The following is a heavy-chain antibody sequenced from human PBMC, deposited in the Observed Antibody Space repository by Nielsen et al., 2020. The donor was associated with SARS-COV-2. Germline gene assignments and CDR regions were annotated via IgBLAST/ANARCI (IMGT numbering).Heavy chain of an antibody. J-gene: IGHJ6*02. CDR2: IRYDGSNK. D-gene: IGHD6-13*01. CDR3: ARSVGSPGGMDV. CDR1: GFTFSSYG. Sequence: GESLKISCAASGFTFSSYGMHWVRQAPGKGLEWVAFIRYDGSNKYYADSVKGRFTISRDNSKNTLYLQMNSLRAGDTAVYYCARSVGSPGGMDVWGQGTTVTVSS. V-gene: IGHV3-30*02.